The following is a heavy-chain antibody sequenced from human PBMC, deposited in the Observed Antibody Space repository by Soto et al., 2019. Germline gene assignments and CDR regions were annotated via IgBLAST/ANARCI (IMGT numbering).Heavy chain of an antibody. CDR2: ISISTGDT. CDR3: ARASMPKAHFDY. Sequence: QVQLVQSGAEVKKPGASVTVSCKASGYTFSTYLIAWVRQAPGQGLEWMGWISISTGDTDYAQNLQGRVTLTTDKSSSTAYMELRSLRPDDTALYYCARASMPKAHFDYWGQGTLVTVSS. V-gene: IGHV1-18*01. CDR1: GYTFSTYL. D-gene: IGHD2-2*01. J-gene: IGHJ4*02.